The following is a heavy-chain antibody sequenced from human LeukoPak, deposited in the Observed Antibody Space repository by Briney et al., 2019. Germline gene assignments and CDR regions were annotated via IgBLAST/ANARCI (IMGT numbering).Heavy chain of an antibody. D-gene: IGHD4-17*01. CDR2: ISWNSGSI. CDR3: AKGSYGDYLYYFDY. Sequence: GRSLRLSCAASGFTFDDYAMHWVRQAPGKGLEWVSGISWNSGSIGYADSVKGRFTISRDNAKNSLYLQMNSLRAEDTAFYYCAKGSYGDYLYYFDYWDQGTLVTVSS. J-gene: IGHJ4*02. CDR1: GFTFDDYA. V-gene: IGHV3-9*01.